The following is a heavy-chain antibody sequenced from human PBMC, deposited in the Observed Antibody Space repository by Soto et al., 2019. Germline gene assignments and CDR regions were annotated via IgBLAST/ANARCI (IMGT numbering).Heavy chain of an antibody. D-gene: IGHD2-2*01. CDR2: ISAYNGNT. CDR1: GYTFTSYG. V-gene: IGHV1-18*04. Sequence: QVQLVQSGAEVKKPGASVKVSCKASGYTFTSYGISWVRQAPGQGLEWMGWISAYNGNTNYAQKLQGRVTMTTDTSKSTAYMELRGLRSDDTAVYYCARSGCSSTSWYLLYFYYGMDVWGQGTTVTVSS. CDR3: ARSGCSSTSWYLLYFYYGMDV. J-gene: IGHJ6*02.